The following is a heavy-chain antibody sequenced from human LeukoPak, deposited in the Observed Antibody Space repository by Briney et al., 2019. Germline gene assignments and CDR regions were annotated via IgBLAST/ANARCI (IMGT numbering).Heavy chain of an antibody. J-gene: IGHJ4*02. CDR3: AREQVVVVTVIDY. V-gene: IGHV3-21*01. CDR2: ISGSSTYI. D-gene: IGHD2-21*02. CDR1: GFTFRTYT. Sequence: GGSLRLSCAASGFTFRTYTMNWVRQAPGKGLEWISSISGSSTYIYYADSVKSRFTISRDNAENSLYLQMNSLRAEDTAMYYCAREQVVVVTVIDYWGQGTLVTVSS.